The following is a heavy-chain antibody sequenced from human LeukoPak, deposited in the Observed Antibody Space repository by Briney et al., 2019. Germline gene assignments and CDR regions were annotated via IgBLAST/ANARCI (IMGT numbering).Heavy chain of an antibody. CDR1: GFSVSGYW. CDR2: IKQDGSEK. Sequence: GGSLRLSCAVSGFSVSGYWMTWVRQAPGKGLGWVANIKQDGSEKNYVDSVKGRFTISRDNAENSLFLQMNGLRVEDTAVYYCAREWQGGIAAAGTRIEGDYWGQGTLVAVSS. J-gene: IGHJ4*02. V-gene: IGHV3-7*01. CDR3: AREWQGGIAAAGTRIEGDY. D-gene: IGHD6-13*01.